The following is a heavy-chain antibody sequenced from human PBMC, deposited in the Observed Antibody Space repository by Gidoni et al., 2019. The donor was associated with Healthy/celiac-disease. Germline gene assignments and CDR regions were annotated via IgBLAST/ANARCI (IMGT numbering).Heavy chain of an antibody. Sequence: EVQLVQSGAEVKKPGESQKISCKGSGYSFTSYWTGWVRQVPGKGLEWMGIIYPGDSDTRYSPSFQGQVTISADKSISTAYLQWSSLKASDTAMYYCARHGDCSSTSCHYYYYYGMDVWGQGTTVTVSS. CDR3: ARHGDCSSTSCHYYYYYGMDV. CDR1: GYSFTSYW. D-gene: IGHD2-2*01. V-gene: IGHV5-51*01. J-gene: IGHJ6*02. CDR2: IYPGDSDT.